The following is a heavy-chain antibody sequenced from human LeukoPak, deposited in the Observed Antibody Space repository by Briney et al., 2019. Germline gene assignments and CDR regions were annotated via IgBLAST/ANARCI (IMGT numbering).Heavy chain of an antibody. J-gene: IGHJ4*02. D-gene: IGHD3-10*01. V-gene: IGHV3-30*04. CDR1: GFTFSSYA. CDR3: ARDPRPTSLLWFGELYAPFDY. CDR2: ISYDGNNK. Sequence: GRSLRLSCAASGFTFSSYAMHWVRQAPGKGLEWVAVISYDGNNKYYADSVKGRFTISRDNSKNTLYLQMNSLRAEDTAVYYCARDPRPTSLLWFGELYAPFDYWGQGTLVTVSS.